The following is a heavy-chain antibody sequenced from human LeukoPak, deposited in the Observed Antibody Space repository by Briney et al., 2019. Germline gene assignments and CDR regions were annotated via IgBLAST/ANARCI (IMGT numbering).Heavy chain of an antibody. CDR2: IRSKANSYAT. CDR1: GFTFSSYA. V-gene: IGHV3-73*01. D-gene: IGHD6-13*01. J-gene: IGHJ4*02. Sequence: GGSLRLSCAASGFTFSSYAMHWVRQASGKGLEWVGRIRSKANSYATAYAASVKGRFTISRDDSKNTAYLQMNSLKTEDTAVYYCTTTDLAAAVDYWGQGTLVTVSS. CDR3: TTTDLAAAVDY.